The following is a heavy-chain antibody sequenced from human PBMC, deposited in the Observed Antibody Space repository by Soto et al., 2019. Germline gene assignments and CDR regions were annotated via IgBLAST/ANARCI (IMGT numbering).Heavy chain of an antibody. J-gene: IGHJ4*02. CDR2: AYHSGST. CDR3: ARSPPSSYYGGSGTFDY. V-gene: IGHV4-4*02. D-gene: IGHD3-10*01. Sequence: QLQLQESGPGLVRPSGTLSLTCAVSDGFTSTNNWWSWVRQPPGKGLEWIGDAYHSGSTEYNPSLKSRVSISVDKSKNQISLKLTSATAADTAVYYCARSPPSSYYGGSGTFDYWGQGTLVTVSS. CDR1: DGFTSTNNW.